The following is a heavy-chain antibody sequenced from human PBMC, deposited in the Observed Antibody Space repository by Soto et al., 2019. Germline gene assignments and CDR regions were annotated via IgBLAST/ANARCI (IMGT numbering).Heavy chain of an antibody. V-gene: IGHV4-39*07. D-gene: IGHD2-2*02. J-gene: IGHJ5*02. CDR1: GDSISRSSYF. Sequence: SETLSLTCTVSGDSISRSSYFWGWIRQPPGRGLEWIGSIYYGGSTYYNPSLKSRVTISVDTSKNQFSLKLSSVTAADTAVYYCARGETYCSSTSCYTRPNWFDPWGQGTLVTAPQ. CDR3: ARGETYCSSTSCYTRPNWFDP. CDR2: IYYGGST.